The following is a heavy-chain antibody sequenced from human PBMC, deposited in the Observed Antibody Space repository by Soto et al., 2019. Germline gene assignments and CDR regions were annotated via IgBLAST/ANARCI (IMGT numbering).Heavy chain of an antibody. D-gene: IGHD3-22*01. J-gene: IGHJ4*02. CDR3: AKDLNYYDSSGQLLRIDY. CDR2: ISGSGGST. V-gene: IGHV3-23*01. Sequence: GGSLRLSCAASGFTFSSYAMSWVRQAPGKGLEWVSAISGSGGSTYYADSVKGRFTISRDNSKNTLYLQMNSLRAEDTAVYYCAKDLNYYDSSGQLLRIDYWGQGTLVTVSS. CDR1: GFTFSSYA.